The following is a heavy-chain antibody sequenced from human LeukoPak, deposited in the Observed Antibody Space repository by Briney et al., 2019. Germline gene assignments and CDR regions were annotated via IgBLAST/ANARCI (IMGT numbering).Heavy chain of an antibody. CDR3: ARSSSGSDGLGVFSNP. CDR2: IIPILGIA. CDR1: GGTFSSYA. D-gene: IGHD3-22*01. J-gene: IGHJ5*02. Sequence: GASVKVSCKASGGTFSSYAISWVRQAPGQGLEWMGRIIPILGIANYAQKFQGRVTITADKSTSTAYMELSSLRSEDTAVYYCARSSSGSDGLGVFSNPCGQGTLVTVSS. V-gene: IGHV1-69*04.